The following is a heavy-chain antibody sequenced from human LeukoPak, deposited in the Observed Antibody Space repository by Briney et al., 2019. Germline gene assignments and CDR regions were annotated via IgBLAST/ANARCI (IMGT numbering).Heavy chain of an antibody. CDR1: GFSFSNYW. D-gene: IGHD1-26*01. V-gene: IGHV3-7*01. J-gene: IGHJ4*02. CDR2: IKQDGSEK. CDR3: AKNHGSYYVFDY. Sequence: PGGSLRLSCAASGFSFSNYWMSWVRQAPGKGLEWVANIKQDGSEKYYVDSVKGRFTISRANAKNSLYLQMNSLRAEDTAVYHCAKNHGSYYVFDYWGQGTLVTVSS.